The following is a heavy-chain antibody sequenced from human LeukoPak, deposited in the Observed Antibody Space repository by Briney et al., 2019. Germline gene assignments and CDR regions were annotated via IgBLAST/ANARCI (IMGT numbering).Heavy chain of an antibody. Sequence: QPGGSLRLSCAASGFTFSSYSMNWVRQAPGKGLEWVSYISCSSSTIYYADSVKGRFTISRDNAKNSLYLQMNSLRAEDTAVYYCAKDHSFWQDYYDSSGYTFDYWGQGTLVTVSS. CDR2: ISCSSSTI. D-gene: IGHD3-22*01. CDR3: AKDHSFWQDYYDSSGYTFDY. V-gene: IGHV3-48*01. J-gene: IGHJ4*02. CDR1: GFTFSSYS.